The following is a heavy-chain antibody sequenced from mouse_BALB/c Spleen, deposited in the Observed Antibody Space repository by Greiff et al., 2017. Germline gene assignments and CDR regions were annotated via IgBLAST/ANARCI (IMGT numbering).Heavy chain of an antibody. CDR3: ARQALNWGHYAMDY. CDR2: INPSTGYT. Sequence: QVQLQQSGAELAKPGASVKMSCKASGYTFTSYWMHWVKQRPGQGLEWIGYINPSTGYTEYNQKFKDKATLTADKSSSTAYMQLSSLTSEDSAVYYCARQALNWGHYAMDYWGQGTSVTVSS. J-gene: IGHJ4*01. V-gene: IGHV1-7*01. D-gene: IGHD4-1*02. CDR1: GYTFTSYW.